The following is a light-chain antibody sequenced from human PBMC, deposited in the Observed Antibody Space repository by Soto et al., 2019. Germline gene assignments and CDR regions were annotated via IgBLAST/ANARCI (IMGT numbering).Light chain of an antibody. CDR3: CSYAGAPYV. J-gene: IGLJ1*01. CDR1: SSDVGGYNY. CDR2: DVT. V-gene: IGLV2-11*01. Sequence: QSVLTQPRSVSGSPGQSVTISCTGTSSDVGGYNYVSWYQHHPGKAPKLMIYDVTKRPSGVPDRFSGSKSGDTASLTISGLQAEDEADYYSCSYAGAPYVFATGTKVTVL.